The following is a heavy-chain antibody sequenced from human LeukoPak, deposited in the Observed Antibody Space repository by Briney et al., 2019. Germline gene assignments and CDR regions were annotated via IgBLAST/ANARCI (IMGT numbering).Heavy chain of an antibody. V-gene: IGHV4-34*01. CDR1: GGSFSGYY. CDR2: INHSGST. D-gene: IGHD3-9*01. Sequence: SETLSLTCAVYGGSFSGYYWSWIRQPPGKGLEWIGEINHSGSTNYNPSLKSRVTISVDTSKNQFSLKLSSVTAADTAVYYCARHRTVLRYSDWLLSKTCWFDPWGQGTLVTVSS. J-gene: IGHJ5*02. CDR3: ARHRTVLRYSDWLLSKTCWFDP.